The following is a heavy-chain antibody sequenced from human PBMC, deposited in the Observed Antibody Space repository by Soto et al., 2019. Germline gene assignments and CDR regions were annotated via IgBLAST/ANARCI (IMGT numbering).Heavy chain of an antibody. CDR2: IFSNDEK. V-gene: IGHV2-26*01. J-gene: IGHJ4*02. D-gene: IGHD4-17*01. CDR1: GFSLSNARMG. CDR3: ARITGNDYGGINFDY. Sequence: SGPTLVNPTETLTLTCTVSGFSLSNARMGVSWIRQPPGKALEWLAHIFSNDEKSYSTSLKSRLTISKDTSKSQVVLTMTNMDPVDTATYYCARITGNDYGGINFDYWGQGTPVTVSS.